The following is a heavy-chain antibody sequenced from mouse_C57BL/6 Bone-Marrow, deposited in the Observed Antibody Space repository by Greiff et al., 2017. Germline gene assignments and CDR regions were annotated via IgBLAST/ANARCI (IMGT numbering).Heavy chain of an antibody. Sequence: PWSSLPLSCPASGYTFTSSWMHWVKQRPGRGLEWIGRLDPESGGTKYNEKFKSKATLTVDKPSSTAYMQLSSLTSEDSAVYYCARWGDCYAMDYWGQGTSVTVSS. J-gene: IGHJ4*01. V-gene: IGHV1-72*01. CDR3: ARWGDCYAMDY. CDR2: LDPESGGT. CDR1: GYTFTSSW. D-gene: IGHD3-3*01.